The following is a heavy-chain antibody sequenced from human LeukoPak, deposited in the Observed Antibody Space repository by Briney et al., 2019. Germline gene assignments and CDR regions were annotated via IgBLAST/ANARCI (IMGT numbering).Heavy chain of an antibody. Sequence: ASVKVSCKASGYTFTSYYMHWVRQAPGQGLEWMGIINPSGGSTSYAQKFQGRVTMTRDTSTSTVYMELSSLRSEDTAVYYCARDAALLHDFWSGYWTYFDYWGQGTLVIVSS. CDR1: GYTFTSYY. CDR3: ARDAALLHDFWSGYWTYFDY. V-gene: IGHV1-46*01. D-gene: IGHD3-3*01. CDR2: INPSGGST. J-gene: IGHJ4*02.